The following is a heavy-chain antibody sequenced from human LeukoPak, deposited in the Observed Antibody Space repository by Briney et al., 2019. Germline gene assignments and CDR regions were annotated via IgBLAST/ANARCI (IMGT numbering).Heavy chain of an antibody. V-gene: IGHV4-34*01. D-gene: IGHD4-17*01. CDR1: GGSFSGYY. CDR2: INHSGST. Sequence: SETLSLTCVVYGGSFSGYYWSWIRQPPGKGLEWIGEINHSGSTNYNPSLKSRVTISVDTSKNQFSLKLLTGTASDTTVYYCARGGGYGDYEDFENWGQGTLVTVSS. CDR3: ARGGGYGDYEDFEN. J-gene: IGHJ1*01.